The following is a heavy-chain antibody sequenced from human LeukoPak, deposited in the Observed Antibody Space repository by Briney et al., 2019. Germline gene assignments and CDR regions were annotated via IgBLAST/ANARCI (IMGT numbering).Heavy chain of an antibody. CDR1: GFTFSSYV. Sequence: GGSLRLSCAASGFTFSSYVMHWVRQAPGKGLEWVAVISYDGSNKYYADSVKGRFTISRDNSKNTLYLQMNSLRAEDTAVYYCARDSREEQWLVTSWGQGTLVTVSS. V-gene: IGHV3-30-3*01. J-gene: IGHJ4*02. CDR3: ARDSREEQWLVTS. CDR2: ISYDGSNK. D-gene: IGHD6-19*01.